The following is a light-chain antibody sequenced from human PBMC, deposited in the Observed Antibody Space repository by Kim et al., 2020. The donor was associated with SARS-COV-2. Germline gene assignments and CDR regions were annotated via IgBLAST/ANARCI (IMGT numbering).Light chain of an antibody. CDR1: SPNIGSNY. V-gene: IGLV1-47*01. CDR2: RNN. CDR3: AAWDDSLSGVV. Sequence: GQRVTLSWSGNSPNIGSNYVYWYQQLPGTAPKLLIYRNNQRPSGVPDRISGSQSGTSASLAISGLRSEDEADYYCAAWDDSLSGVVFGGGTQLTVL. J-gene: IGLJ2*01.